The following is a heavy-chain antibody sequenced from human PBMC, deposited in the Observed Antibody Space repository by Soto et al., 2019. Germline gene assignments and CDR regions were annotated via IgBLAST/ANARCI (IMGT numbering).Heavy chain of an antibody. CDR3: ARGLYYYDSSGYYSY. Sequence: ASVKVSCKASGYTFTSYGISWVRQAPGQGLECMGWISAYNGNTNYSQKLQGRVTMTTDTSTSTAYMELRRLRSDDTAVYYCARGLYYYDSSGYYSYWGQGTLVTVS. J-gene: IGHJ4*02. D-gene: IGHD3-22*01. CDR2: ISAYNGNT. V-gene: IGHV1-18*01. CDR1: GYTFTSYG.